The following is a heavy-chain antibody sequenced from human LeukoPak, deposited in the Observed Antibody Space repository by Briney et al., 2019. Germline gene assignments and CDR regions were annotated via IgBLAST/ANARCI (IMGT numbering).Heavy chain of an antibody. V-gene: IGHV3-74*01. CDR3: ARSNQADDY. D-gene: IGHD1-14*01. CDR2: INPGGSSI. J-gene: IGHJ4*02. CDR1: GFTFSSYW. Sequence: GGSLRLSCAASGFTFSSYWMHWVRQVPGKGMVWVARINPGGSSITYADSVKGRFTISRDNAKNTLYLQMDSLRAEDTGVYYCARSNQADDYWGQGTLVTVSS.